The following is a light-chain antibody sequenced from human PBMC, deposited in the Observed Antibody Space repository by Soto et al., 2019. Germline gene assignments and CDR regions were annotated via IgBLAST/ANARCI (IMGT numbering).Light chain of an antibody. J-gene: IGKJ4*01. CDR2: TAS. Sequence: IKMTQSPSTLSATVGDRVTITCRASQGIRSELGWYQQKPGKAPNLLIYTASTLQSGVPSRFSGSGSGTDFTLTISSLQPEDFATYYCIQDYNYPLTFGGGTKVDIK. CDR1: QGIRSE. V-gene: IGKV1-6*01. CDR3: IQDYNYPLT.